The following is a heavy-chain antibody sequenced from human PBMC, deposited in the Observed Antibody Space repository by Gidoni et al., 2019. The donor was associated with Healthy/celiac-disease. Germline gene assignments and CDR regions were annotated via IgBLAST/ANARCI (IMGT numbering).Heavy chain of an antibody. V-gene: IGHV3-30*04. CDR1: GFTFSSYA. J-gene: IGHJ4*02. CDR3: ATDGSGSYYLPFDY. D-gene: IGHD3-10*01. Sequence: QVQLVESGGGVVQPGRSLRLSCAASGFTFSSYAMHWVRQAPGKGSEWVAVISYDGSNKYYADSVKGRFTISRDNSKNTLYLQMNSLRAEDTAVYYCATDGSGSYYLPFDYWGQGTLVTVSS. CDR2: ISYDGSNK.